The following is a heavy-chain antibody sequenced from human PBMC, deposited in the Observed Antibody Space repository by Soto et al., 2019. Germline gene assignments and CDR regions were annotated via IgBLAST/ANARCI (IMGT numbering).Heavy chain of an antibody. Sequence: SVKVSCKASGGTFSSYTISWVRQAPGQGLEWMGRIIPILGIANYAQKFQGRVTITADKSTSTAYMELSSLRSEDTAVYYCARALYGGCPGGGAFDVWGQGTMVTVSS. V-gene: IGHV1-69*02. CDR1: GGTFSSYT. CDR3: ARALYGGCPGGGAFDV. D-gene: IGHD4-17*01. J-gene: IGHJ3*01. CDR2: IIPILGIA.